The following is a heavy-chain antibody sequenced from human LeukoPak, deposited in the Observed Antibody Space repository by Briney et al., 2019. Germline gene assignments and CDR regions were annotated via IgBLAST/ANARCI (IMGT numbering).Heavy chain of an antibody. J-gene: IGHJ4*02. V-gene: IGHV4-34*01. CDR2: INHSGST. Sequence: SETLSLTCAVYGESFSGYYWSWIRQAPGKGLEWVGEINHSGSTNYNPTLKSRVTISVDTSKNQFSLKLSSVTAADTAVYYCARLKSSGWYYFDYWGQGTLVTVSS. CDR1: GESFSGYY. D-gene: IGHD6-19*01. CDR3: ARLKSSGWYYFDY.